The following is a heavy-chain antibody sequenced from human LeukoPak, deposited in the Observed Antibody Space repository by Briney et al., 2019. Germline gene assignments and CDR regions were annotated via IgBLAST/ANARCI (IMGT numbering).Heavy chain of an antibody. D-gene: IGHD3-10*01. J-gene: IGHJ4*02. CDR2: IIPIFGTA. V-gene: IGHV1-69*05. Sequence: ASVKVSCKASGGIFSSYAISWVRQAPGQGLEWMGGIIPIFGTANYAQKFQGRVTITTDESTSTAYMELSSLRSEDTAVYYCARDSGQPHTTTGYFDYWGQGTLVTVSS. CDR3: ARDSGQPHTTTGYFDY. CDR1: GGIFSSYA.